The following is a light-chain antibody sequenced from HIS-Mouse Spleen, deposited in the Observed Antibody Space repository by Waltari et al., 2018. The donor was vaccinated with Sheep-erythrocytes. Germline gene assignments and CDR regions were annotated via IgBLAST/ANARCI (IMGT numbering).Light chain of an antibody. CDR1: SSDVGGYNY. J-gene: IGLJ1*01. CDR3: CSYAGSYNHV. Sequence: QSALTQPRSVSGSPGQSVTISCTGTSSDVGGYNYVSWYQQHPGKAPKLILYDLRKRPSGVPDRFSGAKSGNTASLTISGLQAEDEADYYCCSYAGSYNHVFATGTKVTVL. CDR2: DLR. V-gene: IGLV2-11*01.